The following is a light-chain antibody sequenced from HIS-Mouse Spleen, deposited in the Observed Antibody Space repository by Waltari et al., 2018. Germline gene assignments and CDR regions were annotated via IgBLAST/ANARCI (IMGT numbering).Light chain of an antibody. CDR2: GKN. J-gene: IGLJ3*02. V-gene: IGLV3-19*01. Sequence: SSELTQDPAVSVALGQTVRITCQGDSLRSYYASWYQQKPGQAPVLVIYGKNNRPSGIPDRFSGASSGNTASLTSTGAQAEDEADYYCNSRDSSGNQNWVFGGGTKLTVL. CDR1: SLRSYY. CDR3: NSRDSSGNQNWV.